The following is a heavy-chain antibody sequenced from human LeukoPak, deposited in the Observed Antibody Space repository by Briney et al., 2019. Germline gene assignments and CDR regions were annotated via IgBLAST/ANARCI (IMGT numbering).Heavy chain of an antibody. CDR3: AKDWISYGYSTTDY. Sequence: CLRLAWSAAGSSFISYGIGSGRQAPWKGLGWVVFIRFDGSNTYYAACVKGRFTLARDNSKNTMYLQMNSLRAEDTAVHYCAKDWISYGYSTTDYWGQGTLVTVSS. V-gene: IGHV3-30*02. J-gene: IGHJ4*02. D-gene: IGHD5-18*01. CDR1: GSSFISYG. CDR2: IRFDGSNT.